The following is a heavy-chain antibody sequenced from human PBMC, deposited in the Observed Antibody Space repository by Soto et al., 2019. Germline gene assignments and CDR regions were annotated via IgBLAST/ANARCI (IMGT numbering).Heavy chain of an antibody. CDR2: ISHTGST. V-gene: IGHV4-30-2*01. CDR1: GGSISSGGYS. Sequence: PSETLSLTCAVSGGSISSGGYSWSWIRQPPGKGLEWIGYISHTGSTYYNPSLKSRVTISVDRSKNQFSLKLSSVTAADTAVYYCARERPDGARLDPWGQGTLVTVSS. CDR3: ARERPDGARLDP. J-gene: IGHJ5*02. D-gene: IGHD6-6*01.